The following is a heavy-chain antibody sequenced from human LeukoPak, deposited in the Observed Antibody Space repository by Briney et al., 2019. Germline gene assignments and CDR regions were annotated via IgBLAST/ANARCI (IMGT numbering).Heavy chain of an antibody. J-gene: IGHJ4*02. CDR2: INHSGST. CDR3: ARGPYSNYYRFDY. V-gene: IGHV4-34*01. Sequence: SETLSLTCAVYGGSFSGYYWSWIRQPPGKGLEWIGEINHSGSTNYNPSLKSRVTISVDTSKNQFSLKLCSVTAADTAVYYCARGPYSNYYRFDYWGQGTLVTVSS. D-gene: IGHD4-4*01. CDR1: GGSFSGYY.